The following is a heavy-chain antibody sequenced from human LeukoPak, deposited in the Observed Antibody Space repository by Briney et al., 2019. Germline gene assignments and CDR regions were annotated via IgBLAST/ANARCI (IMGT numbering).Heavy chain of an antibody. CDR2: IYSGGST. CDR3: ARVLAYCGGDCLHGFDY. Sequence: GGSLRLSCAASGFTVSSNYMSWVRQAPGKGLEWVSVIYSGGSTYYADSVKGRFTISRDNSKNTLYLQMNSLRAEDTAVYYCARVLAYCGGDCLHGFDYWGQGTLVTVSS. V-gene: IGHV3-53*01. D-gene: IGHD2-21*02. J-gene: IGHJ4*02. CDR1: GFTVSSNY.